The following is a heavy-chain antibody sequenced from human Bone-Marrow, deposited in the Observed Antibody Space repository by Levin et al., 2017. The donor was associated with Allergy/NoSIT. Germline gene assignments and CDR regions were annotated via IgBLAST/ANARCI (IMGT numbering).Heavy chain of an antibody. Sequence: ASVKVSCKTSGYRFISYYMHWVRQAPGQGLEWMGIIYPSDGSTTYAQKFQGRVTMTRDTSTSTVYMELSSLTSDDTAMYYCARDSELGADDYWGQGTLVTVSS. CDR3: ARDSELGADDY. CDR2: IYPSDGST. D-gene: IGHD1-26*01. CDR1: GYRFISYY. V-gene: IGHV1-46*01. J-gene: IGHJ4*02.